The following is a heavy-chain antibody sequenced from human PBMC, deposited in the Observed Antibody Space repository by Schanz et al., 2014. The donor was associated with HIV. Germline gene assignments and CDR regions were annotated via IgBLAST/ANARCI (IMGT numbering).Heavy chain of an antibody. CDR1: GFTFTDYA. V-gene: IGHV3-9*01. CDR3: ARDYHWNWFDP. J-gene: IGHJ5*02. Sequence: EVQLLESGGHLVQPGRSLRLSCAASGFTFTDYAMHWVRQVPGKGLEWVAGISWHGYTVGYVDSVKGRFTISRDNTKNSLYLQMNSLRAEDTAVYYCARDYHWNWFDPWGQGTLVTVSS. CDR2: ISWHGYTV. D-gene: IGHD1-20*01.